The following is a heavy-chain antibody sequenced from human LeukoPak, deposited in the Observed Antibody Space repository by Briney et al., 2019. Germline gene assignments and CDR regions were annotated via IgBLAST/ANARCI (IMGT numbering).Heavy chain of an antibody. Sequence: PSETLSLTCTVSGGSISSYYWSWIRQPAGKGLEWIGRIYTSGSTNYNPSLKSRVTISVDTSKNQFSLKLSSVTAADTAVYYCARKVVGATMAAFDIWGQGTMVTVSS. J-gene: IGHJ3*02. D-gene: IGHD1-26*01. CDR1: GGSISSYY. V-gene: IGHV4-4*07. CDR3: ARKVVGATMAAFDI. CDR2: IYTSGST.